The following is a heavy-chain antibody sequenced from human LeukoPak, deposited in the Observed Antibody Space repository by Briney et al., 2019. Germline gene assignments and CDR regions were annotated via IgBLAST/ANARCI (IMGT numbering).Heavy chain of an antibody. D-gene: IGHD3-22*01. CDR3: ARDPEYYYDSSGYYYD. J-gene: IGHJ4*02. CDR1: GFTFSSYE. Sequence: GGSLRLSCAASGFTFSSYEMNWVRQAPGKGLEWVSSISSSSSYIYYADSVKGRFTISRDNAKNSLYLQMNSLRAEDTAVYYCARDPEYYYDSSGYYYDWGQGTLVTVSS. V-gene: IGHV3-21*01. CDR2: ISSSSSYI.